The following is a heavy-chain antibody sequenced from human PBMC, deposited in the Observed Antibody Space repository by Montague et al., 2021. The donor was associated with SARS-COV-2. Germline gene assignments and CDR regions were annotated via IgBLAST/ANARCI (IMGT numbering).Heavy chain of an antibody. J-gene: IGHJ6*02. CDR2: IYYSGST. CDR3: ARAIGSMYSSGWYYYYYGMDV. D-gene: IGHD6-19*01. CDR1: GGSISSYY. V-gene: IGHV4-59*01. Sequence: SETRSLTCTVSGGSISSYYWSWIRQPPGKGLEWIGYIYYSGSTNYNPSLKSRVTISIDTPKNQFSLKLSSVTAADTAVYYCARAIGSMYSSGWYYYYYGMDVWGQGTTVTVSS.